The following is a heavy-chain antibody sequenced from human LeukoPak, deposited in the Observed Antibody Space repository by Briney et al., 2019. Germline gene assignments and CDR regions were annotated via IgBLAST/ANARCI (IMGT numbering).Heavy chain of an antibody. D-gene: IGHD3-22*01. CDR1: GGSFSGYY. J-gene: IGHJ4*02. Sequence: SETLSLTCAVYGGSFSGYYWSWIRQPPGKGLEWIGEINHSGSTNYNPSLKSRVTISVDTSKSQFSLKLSSVTAADTAVYYCARAEAGTYYYDSSGYSLDYWGQGTLVTVSS. V-gene: IGHV4-34*01. CDR3: ARAEAGTYYYDSSGYSLDY. CDR2: INHSGST.